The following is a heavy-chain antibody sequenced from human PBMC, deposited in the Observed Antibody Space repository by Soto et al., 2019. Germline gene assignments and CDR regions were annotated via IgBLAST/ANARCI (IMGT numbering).Heavy chain of an antibody. Sequence: QVQLVESGGGVVQPGRSLRLSCAASGFTFSSSAMHWVRQAPGKGLEWVAVISYDETNKYYADSVKGRFTIARDNSENTLYLQMNRLKAEDTAVYYCARDVETSWGQGTLVTVSS. CDR2: ISYDETNK. CDR3: ARDVETS. J-gene: IGHJ4*02. CDR1: GFTFSSSA. V-gene: IGHV3-30-3*01.